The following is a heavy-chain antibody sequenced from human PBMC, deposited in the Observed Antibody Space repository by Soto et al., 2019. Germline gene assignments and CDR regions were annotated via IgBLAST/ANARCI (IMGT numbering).Heavy chain of an antibody. CDR2: IVGGGGST. CDR1: GFSFSNNA. V-gene: IGHV3-23*01. J-gene: IGHJ5*02. CDR3: AKIAEAVAGTVYGS. D-gene: IGHD6-19*01. Sequence: PXGSLRLSCTASGFSFSNNAMGWVRQAPGKGLEWVSAIVGGGGSTYYADSVKGHFTISRDNSKNTLYLQMHSLGVEDTAVYFCAKIAEAVAGTVYGSWGQGSLVTVSS.